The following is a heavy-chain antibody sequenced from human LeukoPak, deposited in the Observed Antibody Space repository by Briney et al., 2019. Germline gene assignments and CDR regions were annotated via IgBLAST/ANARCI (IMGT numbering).Heavy chain of an antibody. CDR2: ISSSGSTI. Sequence: GGSLRLSCAASGFTFSDYYMSWIRQAPGKGLEWVSYISSSGSTIYYADSVKGRFTISRDNAKNSLYLQMNSLRAEDTAVYYCARVSSGELPNYYYYGMDVWGQGTTVTVSS. V-gene: IGHV3-11*01. D-gene: IGHD1-26*01. CDR1: GFTFSDYY. J-gene: IGHJ6*02. CDR3: ARVSSGELPNYYYYGMDV.